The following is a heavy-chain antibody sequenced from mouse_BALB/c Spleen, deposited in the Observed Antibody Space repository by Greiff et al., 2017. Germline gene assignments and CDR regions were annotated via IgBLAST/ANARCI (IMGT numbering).Heavy chain of an antibody. D-gene: IGHD1-1*01. Sequence: EVKLVESGGGLVQPGGSLRLSCATSGFTFTDYYMSWVRQPPGKALEWLGFIRNKANGYTTEYSASVKGRFTISRDNSQSILYLQMNTLRAEDSTTYYCARDSHYYGSSLDYWGQGTTLTVSS. J-gene: IGHJ2*01. CDR2: IRNKANGYTT. CDR3: ARDSHYYGSSLDY. V-gene: IGHV7-3*02. CDR1: GFTFTDYY.